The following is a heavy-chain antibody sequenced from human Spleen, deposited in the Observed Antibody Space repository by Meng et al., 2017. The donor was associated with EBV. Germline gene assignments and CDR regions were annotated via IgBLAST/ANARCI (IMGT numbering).Heavy chain of an antibody. CDR1: GGTFMTSA. V-gene: IGHV1-69*06. Sequence: QVQVVQSGADVKKPGSAVKVSCEASGGTFMTSAINWVRQAPGQGLEWMGGIIPIFGTTNYAQKFQDRLTITADKSTSRLYMELSSLRSDDTGVYFCARQDGGGYSGYFDCWGQGTLVTVSS. J-gene: IGHJ4*02. D-gene: IGHD4-23*01. CDR2: IIPIFGTT. CDR3: ARQDGGGYSGYFDC.